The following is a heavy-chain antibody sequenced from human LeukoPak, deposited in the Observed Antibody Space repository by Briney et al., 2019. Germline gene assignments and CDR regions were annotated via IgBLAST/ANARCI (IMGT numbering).Heavy chain of an antibody. CDR1: GVIFRDHY. D-gene: IGHD2-15*01. CDR3: ARVLCYCSGGNCPFT. CDR2: STNKAASYTT. V-gene: IGHV3-72*01. J-gene: IGHJ5*02. Sequence: GGSLRLSCATSGVIFRDHYMHWVRQAPGKGLEWVGRSTNKAASYTTEYAASVKGRFTISRDDSKNSLYLQMNSLKAEDTAVYYCARVLCYCSGGNCPFTWGQGTLVTVSS.